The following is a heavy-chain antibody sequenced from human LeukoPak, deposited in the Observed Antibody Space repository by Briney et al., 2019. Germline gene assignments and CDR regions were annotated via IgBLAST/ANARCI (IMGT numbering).Heavy chain of an antibody. CDR1: GYTFTGYY. Sequence: ASVKVSCKASGYTFTGYYLHWVRQAPRQGPEWMGWINPNSGATYYLQKFQGRVTMTRVTSVNTVYMELSNLRSDDTAMYYCARGIRVRQPALARHWFDPWGQGALVTVSS. J-gene: IGHJ5*02. CDR3: ARGIRVRQPALARHWFDP. D-gene: IGHD1-14*01. CDR2: INPNSGAT. V-gene: IGHV1-2*02.